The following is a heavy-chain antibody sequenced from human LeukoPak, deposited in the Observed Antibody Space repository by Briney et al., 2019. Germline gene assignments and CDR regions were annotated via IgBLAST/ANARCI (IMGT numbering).Heavy chain of an antibody. CDR1: GSTFSSYW. J-gene: IGHJ4*02. V-gene: IGHV3-74*01. CDR3: ARAQLYYHGSGSYYTPTDY. Sequence: QPGGSLRLSCVVSGSTFSSYWMHWVRQAPGKGLVWVSRINTDGSSTKYADSVKGRFSISRDNAKNTLYLQMDSLRAEDTAVYYCARAQLYYHGSGSYYTPTDYWGQGTLVAVSS. D-gene: IGHD3-10*01. CDR2: INTDGSST.